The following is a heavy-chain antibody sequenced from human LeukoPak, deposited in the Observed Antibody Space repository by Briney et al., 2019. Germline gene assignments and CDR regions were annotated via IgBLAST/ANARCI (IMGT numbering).Heavy chain of an antibody. Sequence: PGGSLRLSCGASGLTFSTSAMSWVRQPPGKGLEWVSGISGSGVTTYYADSVKGRFTISRDNSENTVYLQMDSLRAEDTALYYCAKMGSAPYYDHFDYFDYWGQGTLVTVSS. CDR3: AKMGSAPYYDHFDYFDY. V-gene: IGHV3-23*01. CDR1: GLTFSTSA. CDR2: ISGSGVTT. D-gene: IGHD3-10*01. J-gene: IGHJ4*02.